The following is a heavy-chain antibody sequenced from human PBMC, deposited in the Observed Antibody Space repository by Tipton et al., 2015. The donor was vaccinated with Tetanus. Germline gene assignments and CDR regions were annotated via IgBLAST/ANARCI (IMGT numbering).Heavy chain of an antibody. CDR3: VRAPYNSPGKYYFDY. CDR2: TYHTGGT. J-gene: IGHJ4*02. D-gene: IGHD1-1*01. Sequence: TLSLTCTISGGLITTGGYSWNWIRQPAGKGLEWIVYTYHTGGTYYNPSLKSRVTISADRSSDHFSRRLASVTAADTAIYYCVRAPYNSPGKYYFDYWGQGTLVTVSS. V-gene: IGHV4-30-2*01. CDR1: GGLITTGGYS.